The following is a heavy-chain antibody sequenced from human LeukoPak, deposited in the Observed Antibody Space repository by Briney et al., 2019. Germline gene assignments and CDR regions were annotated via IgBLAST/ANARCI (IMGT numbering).Heavy chain of an antibody. Sequence: GESLKISYKGSGYRLTSYWISWVRQTPGKGLEWMGRIDPSDSYTKYSPSFQGHVTISADKSISTAYLQWSSLKASDTAMYYCTRRGYSGDAFDIWGQGTMVTVSS. D-gene: IGHD5-12*01. J-gene: IGHJ3*02. CDR3: TRRGYSGDAFDI. V-gene: IGHV5-10-1*01. CDR1: GYRLTSYW. CDR2: IDPSDSYT.